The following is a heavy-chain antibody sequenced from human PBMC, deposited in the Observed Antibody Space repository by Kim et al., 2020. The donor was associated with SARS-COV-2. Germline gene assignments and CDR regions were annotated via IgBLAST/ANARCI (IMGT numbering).Heavy chain of an antibody. CDR1: GFTFSSYA. J-gene: IGHJ4*02. Sequence: GGSLRLSCAASGFTFSSYAMSWVRQAPGKGLEWVSAISGSGGSTYYADSVKGRFTISRDNSKNTLYLQMNSLRAEDMAVYYCAKDSAVTTYLTGLRWGQGTLVTVSS. CDR2: ISGSGGST. D-gene: IGHD3-9*01. CDR3: AKDSAVTTYLTGLR. V-gene: IGHV3-23*01.